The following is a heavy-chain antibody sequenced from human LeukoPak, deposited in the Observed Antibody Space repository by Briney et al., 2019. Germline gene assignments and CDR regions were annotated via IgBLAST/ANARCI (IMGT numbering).Heavy chain of an antibody. CDR3: ARVYRCSGGSCYSNWFDP. J-gene: IGHJ5*02. CDR1: GFTFSSYW. CDR2: INSDGSST. Sequence: AGGPLRLSCAASGFTFSSYWMHWVRQAPGKGLVWVSRINSDGSSTSYADSVKGRFTISRDNAKNTLYLQMNSLRAEDTAVYYCARVYRCSGGSCYSNWFDPWGQGTLVTVSS. D-gene: IGHD2-15*01. V-gene: IGHV3-74*01.